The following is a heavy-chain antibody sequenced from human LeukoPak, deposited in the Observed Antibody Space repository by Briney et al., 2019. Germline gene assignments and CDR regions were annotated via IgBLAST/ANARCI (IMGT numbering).Heavy chain of an antibody. CDR2: ISYDGSNK. D-gene: IGHD6-13*01. CDR3: AREEVRGAADYYYGMDV. CDR1: GFTFSSYA. J-gene: IGHJ6*02. Sequence: GGSLRLSCAASGFTFSSYAVHWVRQAPGKGLEWVAVISYDGSNKYYADSVKGRFTISRDNSKNTLYLQMNSLRAEDTAVYYCAREEVRGAADYYYGMDVWGQGTTVTVSS. V-gene: IGHV3-30*04.